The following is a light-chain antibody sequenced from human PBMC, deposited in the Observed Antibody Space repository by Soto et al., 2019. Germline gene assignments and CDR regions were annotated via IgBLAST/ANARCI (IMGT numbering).Light chain of an antibody. CDR3: QQYSNWPPLT. V-gene: IGKV3-15*01. J-gene: IGKJ4*01. CDR1: QSVSSN. Sequence: EIVMTQSPAPLSLSPGERATLSCRASQSVSSNLAGYQQKPGQAPRLLIYGASTRATGIPARFSGSGSGTECTLTISSLQSEDFGVYYCQQYSNWPPLTCGGGTEVEIK. CDR2: GAS.